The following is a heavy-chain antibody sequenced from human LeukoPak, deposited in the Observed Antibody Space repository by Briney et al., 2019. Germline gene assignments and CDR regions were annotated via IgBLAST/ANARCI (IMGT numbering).Heavy chain of an antibody. V-gene: IGHV4-34*01. CDR1: GGSFSGYY. Sequence: PSETLSLTCAVYGGSFSGYYWSWIRQPPGKGLEWIGEINHSGSTNYNPSLKSRVTISVDTSKNQFSLKLSSVTAADTAVYYCARGGGNCSSTSCYVDYWGQGTLVTVSS. D-gene: IGHD2-2*01. J-gene: IGHJ4*02. CDR3: ARGGGNCSSTSCYVDY. CDR2: INHSGST.